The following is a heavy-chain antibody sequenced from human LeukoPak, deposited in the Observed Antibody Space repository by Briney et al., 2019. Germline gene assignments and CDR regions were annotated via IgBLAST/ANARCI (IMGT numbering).Heavy chain of an antibody. CDR1: GFTFSSYA. J-gene: IGHJ4*02. V-gene: IGHV3-23*01. CDR2: ISGSCGST. Sequence: GGSLRLSCAASGFTFSSYAMSWVRQAPGKGLEWVSAISGSCGSTYYDDSVKGRCTIYTDNSKNPLYLQMNSLRAEDTAVYYCAKGLRGYSYGYEVSDRGTSYWGQGTLVTVSS. D-gene: IGHD5-18*01. CDR3: AKGLRGYSYGYEVSDRGTSY.